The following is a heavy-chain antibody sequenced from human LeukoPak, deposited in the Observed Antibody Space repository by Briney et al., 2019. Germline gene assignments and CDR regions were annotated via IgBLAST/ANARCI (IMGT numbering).Heavy chain of an antibody. Sequence: GGSLRLSCRVSGFTFSSYAMNWVRQAPGKGLDWVSGISNIGGSTYYADSVKGRFTISRDNSKNTLYLQMNSLRAEDTAVYYCAKSLGVVVAATSWGQGTLVTVSS. D-gene: IGHD2-15*01. CDR1: GFTFSSYA. CDR3: AKSLGVVVAATS. V-gene: IGHV3-23*01. CDR2: ISNIGGST. J-gene: IGHJ4*02.